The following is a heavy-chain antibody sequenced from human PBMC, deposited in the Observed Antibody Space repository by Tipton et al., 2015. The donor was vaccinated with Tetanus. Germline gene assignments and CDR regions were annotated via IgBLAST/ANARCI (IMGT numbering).Heavy chain of an antibody. J-gene: IGHJ4*02. D-gene: IGHD5-24*01. CDR2: IFYSGRT. CDR1: GDSMADFY. CDR3: ARTTRRWLHPAC. V-gene: IGHV4-59*01. Sequence: TLSLTCNVSGDSMADFYWSWIRQPPGKGLEWIAYIFYSGRTQHNPSLKSRVTISVDTAKNQFSLQLRSVTAADTAVYYCARTTRRWLHPACWGPGTLVTVSS.